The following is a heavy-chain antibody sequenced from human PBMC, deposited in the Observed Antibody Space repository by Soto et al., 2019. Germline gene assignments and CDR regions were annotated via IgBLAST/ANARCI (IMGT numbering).Heavy chain of an antibody. V-gene: IGHV2-5*02. D-gene: IGHD3-10*01. Sequence: ITLKESGPTLVKPTQPLTLTCTFSGFSLNTGGVGVGWVRQPRGKAMEWLALIYWDDDERYRPSLRSRLNITKDTINNPVVLTMTNMDPDDTATYYCVRNWRYYGGDYYYGMDAWGQGTTVTVSS. CDR2: IYWDDDE. CDR1: GFSLNTGGVG. J-gene: IGHJ6*02. CDR3: VRNWRYYGGDYYYGMDA.